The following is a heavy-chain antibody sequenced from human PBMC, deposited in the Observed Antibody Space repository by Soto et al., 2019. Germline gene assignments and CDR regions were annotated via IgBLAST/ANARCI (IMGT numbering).Heavy chain of an antibody. J-gene: IGHJ3*02. CDR1: GFTFSSYS. CDR2: IKNKADGGTT. D-gene: IGHD1-1*01. Sequence: GGSLRLSCAASGFTFSSYSMNWVRQAPGKGLEWVGRIKNKADGGTTDNAAPVKDRFTISRDDSKTTLYLQMNSLKTEDTAMYYCTAMNDRDAFDIWGQGTMVTVSS. CDR3: TAMNDRDAFDI. V-gene: IGHV3-15*01.